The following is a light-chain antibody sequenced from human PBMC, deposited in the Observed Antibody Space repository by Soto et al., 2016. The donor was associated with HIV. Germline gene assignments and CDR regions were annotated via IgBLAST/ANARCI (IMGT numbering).Light chain of an antibody. V-gene: IGKV1-39*01. CDR3: QQSYSTPWT. J-gene: IGKJ1*01. CDR2: DAS. Sequence: DIQMTQSPSSLSASVGGRVTITCQASQDISNYLNWYQQKPGKAPKLLIYDASNLETGVPSRFSGSGSGADFTLTISSLQPEDFATYYCQQSYSTPWTFGQGTKVEIK. CDR1: QDISNY.